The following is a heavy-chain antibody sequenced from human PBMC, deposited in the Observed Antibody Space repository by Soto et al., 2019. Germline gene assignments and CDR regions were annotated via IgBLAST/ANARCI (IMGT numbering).Heavy chain of an antibody. Sequence: GGSLRLSCAASGFTFSSYAMSWVRQAPGKGLEWVSAISGSGGSTYYADSVKGRFTISRDNSKNTLYLQINSQRAEDTAVYYCAKDSGSIWFGELLPFDYWGQGTLVTVSS. CDR2: ISGSGGST. CDR1: GFTFSSYA. CDR3: AKDSGSIWFGELLPFDY. V-gene: IGHV3-23*01. J-gene: IGHJ4*02. D-gene: IGHD3-10*01.